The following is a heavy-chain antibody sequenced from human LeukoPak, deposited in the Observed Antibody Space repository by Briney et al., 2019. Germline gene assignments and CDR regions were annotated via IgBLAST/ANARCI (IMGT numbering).Heavy chain of an antibody. CDR3: ATDFYDST. CDR1: RFTFSNFG. Sequence: GGSLRLSCAAPRFTFSNFGMSWVRQAPGKGLEWVGRIRSNSDGGTIDYAAPVKGRFTLSRDDSKTTLYLQMNSLQTEDTAVYYCATDFYDSTWGQGTLVTVSS. CDR2: IRSNSDGGTI. J-gene: IGHJ5*02. D-gene: IGHD3-22*01. V-gene: IGHV3-15*01.